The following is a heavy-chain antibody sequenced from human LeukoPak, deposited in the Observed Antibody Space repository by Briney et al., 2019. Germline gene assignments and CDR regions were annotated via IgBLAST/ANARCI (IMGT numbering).Heavy chain of an antibody. D-gene: IGHD3-22*01. V-gene: IGHV3-23*01. CDR2: ISGSGGST. J-gene: IGHJ4*02. Sequence: PGGSLRLSCAASGFTFSNYAMTWVRQAPGKGLEWVSAISGSGGSTYYADSVKGRFTISRDNSKNTLYLQMNSLRAEDTAVYYCAKSETHYDSSGFYFDYWGQGTLVTVSS. CDR3: AKSETHYDSSGFYFDY. CDR1: GFTFSNYA.